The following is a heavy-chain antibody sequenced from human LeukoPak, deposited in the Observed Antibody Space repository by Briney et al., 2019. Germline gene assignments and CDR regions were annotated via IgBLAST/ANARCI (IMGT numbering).Heavy chain of an antibody. V-gene: IGHV3-43*01. Sequence: GGSLRLSCAASGFTFDDYTMHWVRPAPGKGLEWVSLISWDGGSTYYADSVKGRFTISRDNSKNSLYLQMNSLRTEDTALYYCAKDNPTTGGSFDYWGQGTLVTVSS. J-gene: IGHJ4*02. CDR3: AKDNPTTGGSFDY. CDR1: GFTFDDYT. D-gene: IGHD5-12*01. CDR2: ISWDGGST.